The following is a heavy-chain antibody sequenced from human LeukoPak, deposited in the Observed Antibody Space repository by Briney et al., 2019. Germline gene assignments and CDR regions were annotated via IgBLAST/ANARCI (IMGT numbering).Heavy chain of an antibody. J-gene: IGHJ4*02. D-gene: IGHD6-13*01. CDR2: INTDGSST. CDR1: EFTFSSYW. V-gene: IGHV3-74*01. CDR3: ARVTSSSWWALDY. Sequence: GGSLRLSCAASEFTFSSYWMHWVRQAPGKGLVWVSRINTDGSSTSYADSVKGRFTISRDNAKNTLYLQMNSLRAEDTAVYYCARVTSSSWWALDYWGQGTLVTVSS.